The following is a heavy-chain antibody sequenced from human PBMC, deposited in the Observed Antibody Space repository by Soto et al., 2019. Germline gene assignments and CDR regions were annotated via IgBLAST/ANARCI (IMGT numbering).Heavy chain of an antibody. V-gene: IGHV3-48*01. CDR1: GFTFSSYS. J-gene: IGHJ3*02. CDR3: ARVVSDIVVVPAAIQNDAFDI. CDR2: ISSSSSTI. D-gene: IGHD2-2*02. Sequence: GGSLRLSCAASGFTFSSYSMNWVRQAPGKGLEWVSYISSSSSTIYYADTVKGRFTISRDNAKNSLYLQMNSLRAEDTAVYYCARVVSDIVVVPAAIQNDAFDIWGQGTMVTVSS.